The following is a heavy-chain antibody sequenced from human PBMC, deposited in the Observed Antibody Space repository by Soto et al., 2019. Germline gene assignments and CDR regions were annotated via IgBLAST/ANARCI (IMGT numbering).Heavy chain of an antibody. CDR1: GYTFISRA. Sequence: ASVKVSCKASGYTFISRALHWVRQAPGQRLEWMGWINPDNANTKYSQNFQGRVTFTRDTSATTAYMELSSLRSEDTAVYFCARDPGSGHYFDYWGQGTLVTVSS. D-gene: IGHD2-15*01. V-gene: IGHV1-3*01. CDR3: ARDPGSGHYFDY. J-gene: IGHJ4*02. CDR2: INPDNANT.